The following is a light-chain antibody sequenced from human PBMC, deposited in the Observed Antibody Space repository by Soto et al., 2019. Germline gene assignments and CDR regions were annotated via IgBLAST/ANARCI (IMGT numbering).Light chain of an antibody. J-gene: IGLJ2*01. V-gene: IGLV1-40*01. CDR3: KSYASSLSGSV. CDR2: GNS. Sequence: QSVLTQPPSVSGAPGQRVTISCTGSSSNIGAGYDVHWYQQLPGTAPKLLIYGNSNRPSGVPDRFSGSKSGTSASLAITGLQAEDEAYYYCKSYASSLSGSVFGGGTKLTVL. CDR1: SSNIGAGYD.